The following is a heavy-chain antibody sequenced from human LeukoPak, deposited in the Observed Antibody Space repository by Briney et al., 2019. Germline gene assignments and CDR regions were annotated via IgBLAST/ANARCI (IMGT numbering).Heavy chain of an antibody. CDR2: ISAYNGNT. D-gene: IGHD3-3*01. CDR1: GYTFTSYG. V-gene: IGHV1-18*01. Sequence: ASVKVSCKASGYTFTSYGISWVRQAPGQGLEWMGWISAYNGNTNYAQKLQGRVTMTTDTSTSTAYMELRSLRSDDTAVYYCAKDGYYDFWSGYPYYFDYWGQGTLVTVSS. CDR3: AKDGYYDFWSGYPYYFDY. J-gene: IGHJ4*02.